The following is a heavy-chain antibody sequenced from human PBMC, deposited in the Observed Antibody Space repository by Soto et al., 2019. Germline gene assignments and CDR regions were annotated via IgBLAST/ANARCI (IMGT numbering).Heavy chain of an antibody. CDR2: ISGDGINT. J-gene: IGHJ4*02. V-gene: IGHV3-30*03. CDR1: GFNFGFFG. CDR3: ARGNLSFDFDS. Sequence: QIQLVESGGDVVQPGKSLRLSCAASGFNFGFFGMHWVRQAPGKGLEWVAFISGDGINTQYADSVRGRFTLSRDYSRKTMYLQIDSLRDEETALYYCARGNLSFDFDSWGLGTLVTVSS. D-gene: IGHD1-26*01.